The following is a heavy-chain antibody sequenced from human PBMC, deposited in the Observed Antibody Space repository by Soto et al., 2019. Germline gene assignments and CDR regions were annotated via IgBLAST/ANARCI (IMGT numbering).Heavy chain of an antibody. V-gene: IGHV1-69*06. CDR3: AREYCSSTSCYYPYYFDY. D-gene: IGHD2-2*01. Sequence: QVQLVQSGAEVKKPGSSVKVSCKASGGTFSSYAISWVRQAPGQGLEWMGGIIPIFGTANYAQKFQGRVTITADKSTSTAYMELSSLRSEDTAVYYCAREYCSSTSCYYPYYFDYWGQGTLVTVSS. CDR2: IIPIFGTA. J-gene: IGHJ4*02. CDR1: GGTFSSYA.